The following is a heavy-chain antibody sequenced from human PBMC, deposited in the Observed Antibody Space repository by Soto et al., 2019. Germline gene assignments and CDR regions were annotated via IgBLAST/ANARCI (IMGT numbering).Heavy chain of an antibody. CDR2: ISYDGSNK. CDR1: GFTFSSYA. V-gene: IGHV3-30-3*01. D-gene: IGHD2-2*01. J-gene: IGHJ6*02. CDR3: ARQRVVPAANYYYYGMDV. Sequence: PGGSLRLSCAASGFTFSSYAMHWVRQAPGKGLEWVAVISYDGSNKYYADSVKGRFTISRDNSKNTLYLQMNSLRAEDTAVYYCARQRVVPAANYYYYGMDVWGQGTTVTVSS.